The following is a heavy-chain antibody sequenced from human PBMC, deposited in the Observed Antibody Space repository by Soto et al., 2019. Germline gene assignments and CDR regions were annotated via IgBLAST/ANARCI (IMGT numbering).Heavy chain of an antibody. D-gene: IGHD6-19*01. CDR2: IYPGYSDT. CDR3: AGQGPAVVLDY. V-gene: IGHV5-51*01. Sequence: GESLKISCKGSGYSFTSYWIGWVRQMPGKGLEWMGIIYPGYSDTRYSPSFQGQVTISVDKSINTAYLHWTSLKASVTAIFYCAGQGPAVVLDYWGQGTLVTVSS. J-gene: IGHJ4*02. CDR1: GYSFTSYW.